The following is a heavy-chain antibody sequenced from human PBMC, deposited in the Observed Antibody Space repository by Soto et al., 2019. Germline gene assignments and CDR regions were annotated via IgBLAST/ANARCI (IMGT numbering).Heavy chain of an antibody. Sequence: PXESLKISCKGSGYSFTSYWISWVRQMPGKGLEWMGRIDPSDSYTNYSPSFQGHVTISADKSISTAYLQWSSLKASDTAMYYCERHYYYGMDVWGQGTTVTVTS. V-gene: IGHV5-10-1*01. CDR1: GYSFTSYW. J-gene: IGHJ6*02. CDR3: ERHYYYGMDV. CDR2: IDPSDSYT.